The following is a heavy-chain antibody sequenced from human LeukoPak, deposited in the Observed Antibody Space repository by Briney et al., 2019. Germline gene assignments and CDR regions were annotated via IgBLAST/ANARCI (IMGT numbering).Heavy chain of an antibody. D-gene: IGHD2-2*01. CDR3: AKAMALVVRAAIDY. CDR1: GFTFSSFA. V-gene: IGHV3-23*01. Sequence: GGSLRLSCAASGFTFSSFAMSWVRQAPGKGLEWVSGITGSGDSRYYTESVKGRFTISRDNSKNTLYLQMNSLRAEDTAVYYCAKAMALVVRAAIDYWGQGTLVTVSS. J-gene: IGHJ4*02. CDR2: ITGSGDSR.